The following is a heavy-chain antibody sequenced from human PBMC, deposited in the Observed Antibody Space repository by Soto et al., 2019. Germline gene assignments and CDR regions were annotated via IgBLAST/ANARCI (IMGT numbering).Heavy chain of an antibody. CDR1: GFTFSSYG. CDR2: IWYDGSNK. D-gene: IGHD3-10*02. CDR3: ARGLVLGYSYSNGIDT. Sequence: PGGSLRLSCAASGFTFSSYGMHWVRQAPGKGLEWVAVIWYDGSNKYYADSVKGRFTISRDNSKNTLYLQMNSLRAEDTAVYYCARGLVLGYSYSNGIDTLGQEATVTVSS. V-gene: IGHV3-33*01. J-gene: IGHJ6*02.